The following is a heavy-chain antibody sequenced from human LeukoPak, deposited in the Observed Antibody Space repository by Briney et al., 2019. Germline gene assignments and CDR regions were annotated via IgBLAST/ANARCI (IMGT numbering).Heavy chain of an antibody. CDR1: GGSFSSYV. V-gene: IGHV1-69*13. D-gene: IGHD6-6*01. Sequence: ASVKVSCKASGGSFSSYVITWVRQAPGQGLEWMGRIIPVFGVSNFAQKFQGRVTITADESTSTAYMELSNLRSEDTAVYYCAREADSSSGAFDIWGQGTMVTVFS. J-gene: IGHJ3*02. CDR2: IIPVFGVS. CDR3: AREADSSSGAFDI.